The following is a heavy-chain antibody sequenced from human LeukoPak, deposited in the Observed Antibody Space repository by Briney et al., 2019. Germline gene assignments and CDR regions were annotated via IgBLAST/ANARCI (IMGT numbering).Heavy chain of an antibody. CDR1: GFTFSDYN. V-gene: IGHV3-11*01. J-gene: IGHJ4*02. CDR3: ARAGYSSSWLDY. Sequence: GGSLRLSCAASGFTFSDYNMRWIRQAPGKGLEWVSSISRSGSTKYYADSVKGRFTISRDNAKNSLFLQMNSLRAEDTAVYYCARAGYSSSWLDYWGQGTLVTVSS. D-gene: IGHD6-13*01. CDR2: ISRSGSTK.